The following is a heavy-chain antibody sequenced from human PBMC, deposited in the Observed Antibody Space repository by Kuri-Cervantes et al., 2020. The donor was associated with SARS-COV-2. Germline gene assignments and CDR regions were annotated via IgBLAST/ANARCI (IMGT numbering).Heavy chain of an antibody. D-gene: IGHD2-2*01. V-gene: IGHV3-53*01. CDR1: GFTFSSYA. CDR2: IYSGGST. Sequence: GGSLRLSCAASGFTFSSYAMSWVRQAPGKGLEWVSVIYSGGSTYYADSVKGRFTISRDNSKNTLYLQMNSLRAEDTAVYYCARVRMPAYYFDYWGQGTLVTVSS. CDR3: ARVRMPAYYFDY. J-gene: IGHJ4*02.